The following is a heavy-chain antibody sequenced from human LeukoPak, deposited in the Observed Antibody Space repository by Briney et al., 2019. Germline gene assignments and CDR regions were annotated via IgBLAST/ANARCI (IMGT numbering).Heavy chain of an antibody. CDR1: GFTFRSYE. J-gene: IGHJ3*02. CDR2: ISSSGSII. Sequence: GGSLRLSCAASGFTFRSYEMNWVRQAPGKGLEWVSYISSSGSIIYYADSVKGRFTISRDNAKDSLYLQMNSVRAEDTAVYYCARDNHSGRYLGAFDIWGQGTMVTVSS. CDR3: ARDNHSGRYLGAFDI. V-gene: IGHV3-48*03. D-gene: IGHD1-26*01.